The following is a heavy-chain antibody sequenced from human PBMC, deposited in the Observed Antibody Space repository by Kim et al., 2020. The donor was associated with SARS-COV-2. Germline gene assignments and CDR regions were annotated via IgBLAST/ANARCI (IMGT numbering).Heavy chain of an antibody. Sequence: NYAQKFQGRDTITADESTSTAYMELSSLRSEDTAVYYCADLRGHHEWLPPWGQGTLVTVSS. J-gene: IGHJ5*02. D-gene: IGHD3-3*01. V-gene: IGHV1-69*01. CDR3: ADLRGHHEWLPP.